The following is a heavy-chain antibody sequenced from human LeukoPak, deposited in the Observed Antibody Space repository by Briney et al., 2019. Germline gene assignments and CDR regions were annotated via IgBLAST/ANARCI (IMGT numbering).Heavy chain of an antibody. CDR1: GFTFSRYA. J-gene: IGHJ1*01. D-gene: IGHD2-2*02. CDR3: AKVCSSTSCYTEYFQH. V-gene: IGHV3-23*01. Sequence: GGSLRLSCAASGFTFSRYAMSWVREAPGKGLEWGSDISGSGGSTYYADSVKGRFTISRDNSKNTLYLQMNSLRAEDTAVYYCAKVCSSTSCYTEYFQHWRQGTLVTVSS. CDR2: ISGSGGST.